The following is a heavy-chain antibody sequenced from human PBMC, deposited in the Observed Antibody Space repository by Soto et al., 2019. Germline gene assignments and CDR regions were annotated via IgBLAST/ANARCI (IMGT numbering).Heavy chain of an antibody. J-gene: IGHJ4*02. D-gene: IGHD6-13*01. CDR2: ISYDGSNK. V-gene: IGHV3-30*18. Sequence: PGGSLRLSCAASGFTFSSYGMHWVRQAPGKGLEWVAVISYDGSNKYYADSVKGRSTISRDNSKNTLYLQMNSLRAEDTAVYYCAKGTGEASAAADYWGQGTLVTVSS. CDR3: AKGTGEASAAADY. CDR1: GFTFSSYG.